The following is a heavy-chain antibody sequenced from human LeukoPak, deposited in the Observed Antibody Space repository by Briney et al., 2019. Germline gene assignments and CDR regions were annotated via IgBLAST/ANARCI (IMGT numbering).Heavy chain of an antibody. Sequence: PGGSLRLSCAASGFTFSGSAMHWVRQASGKGLERVGRIRSKANSYATAYAASVKGRFTISRDDSKNTAYLQMNSLKTEDTAVYYCTRLGDGYKFEIAGYWGQGTLVTVSS. CDR1: GFTFSGSA. CDR3: TRLGDGYKFEIAGY. J-gene: IGHJ4*02. CDR2: IRSKANSYAT. D-gene: IGHD5-24*01. V-gene: IGHV3-73*01.